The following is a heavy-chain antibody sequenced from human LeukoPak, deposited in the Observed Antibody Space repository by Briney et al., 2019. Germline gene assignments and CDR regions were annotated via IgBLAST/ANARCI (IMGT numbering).Heavy chain of an antibody. CDR1: GYTFTLYD. V-gene: IGHV1-8*01. CDR2: MNPNSGNT. D-gene: IGHD6-13*01. Sequence: ASVKVSCKASGYTFTLYDINWVRQATGQGLEWMGWMNPNSGNTGYAQKFRGRVTMTRNTSITTADMELSSLTSEDTAVYYCARGLGSPEGYWGQGTLVTVSS. CDR3: ARGLGSPEGY. J-gene: IGHJ4*02.